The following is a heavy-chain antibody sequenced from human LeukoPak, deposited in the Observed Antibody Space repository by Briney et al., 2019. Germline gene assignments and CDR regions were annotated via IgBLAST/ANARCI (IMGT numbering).Heavy chain of an antibody. D-gene: IGHD3-16*02. Sequence: GGSLRLSCAASGFTFSSYDMHWVRQATGKGLEWVSAIGTAGDTYYPGSVKGRFTISRENAKNSLYLQMNSLRAGDTAVYYCARGDYVWGSYRRDAFDIWGQGTMVTVSS. J-gene: IGHJ3*02. V-gene: IGHV3-13*01. CDR1: GFTFSSYD. CDR2: IGTAGDT. CDR3: ARGDYVWGSYRRDAFDI.